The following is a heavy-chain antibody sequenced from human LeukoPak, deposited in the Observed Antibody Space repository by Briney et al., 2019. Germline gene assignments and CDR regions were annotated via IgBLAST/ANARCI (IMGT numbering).Heavy chain of an antibody. Sequence: PSETLSLTCTVSGGSISSYYWSWIRQPPGKGLEWIGYIYYSGSTNYNPSLKSRVTISVDTSKNQFSLKLSSVTAADTAVYYCARRLIEGSTFDYWGQGTLVTVSS. CDR1: GGSISSYY. D-gene: IGHD2-8*01. J-gene: IGHJ4*02. CDR3: ARRLIEGSTFDY. CDR2: IYYSGST. V-gene: IGHV4-59*01.